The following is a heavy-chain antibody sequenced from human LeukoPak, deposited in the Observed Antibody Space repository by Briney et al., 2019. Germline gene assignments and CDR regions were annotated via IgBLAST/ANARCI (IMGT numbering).Heavy chain of an antibody. V-gene: IGHV3-30*02. CDR2: IRYDGSNK. CDR3: AKKAAAGTRVNWFDP. Sequence: GGSLRLSCAASGFTFSSYGMHWVRQAPGKGLEWVAFIRYDGSNKKYADSLKGRFTISRDNSKNTLYLQMNSLRAEDTAVYYCAKKAAAGTRVNWFDPWGQGTLVTVSS. J-gene: IGHJ5*02. CDR1: GFTFSSYG. D-gene: IGHD6-13*01.